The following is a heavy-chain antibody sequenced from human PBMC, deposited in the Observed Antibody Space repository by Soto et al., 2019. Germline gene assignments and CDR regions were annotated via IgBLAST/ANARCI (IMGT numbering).Heavy chain of an antibody. D-gene: IGHD2-2*01. V-gene: IGHV1-18*04. Sequence: ASVKVSCKASGYTFISYGISWVRQAPGQGLEWMGWISAYNGNTNYAQKLQGRVTMTTDTSTSTAYMELRSLRSDDTAVYYCAREGYCSSTGCYSAFDYWGLGTLVTVSS. CDR2: ISAYNGNT. CDR1: GYTFISYG. CDR3: AREGYCSSTGCYSAFDY. J-gene: IGHJ4*02.